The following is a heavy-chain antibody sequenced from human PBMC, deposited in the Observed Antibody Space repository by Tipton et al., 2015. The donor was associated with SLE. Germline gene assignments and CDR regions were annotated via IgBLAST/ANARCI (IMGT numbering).Heavy chain of an antibody. V-gene: IGHV4-59*12. CDR3: ARGTHFYGFFDS. Sequence: LRLXCTVSGGSISDYYWSWIRQPPGKGLEWIGYIYYSGSTNYGSSFKSRVTMSLDMSRNQFSLKLNSMTAADTAVYFCARGTHFYGFFDSWGQGTLVTVSP. D-gene: IGHD3-3*02. CDR1: GGSISDYY. CDR2: IYYSGST. J-gene: IGHJ4*02.